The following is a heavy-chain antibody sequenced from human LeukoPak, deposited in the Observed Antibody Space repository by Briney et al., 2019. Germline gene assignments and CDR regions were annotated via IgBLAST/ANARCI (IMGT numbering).Heavy chain of an antibody. CDR1: GFTFGDYA. Sequence: PGGSLRLSCTASGFTFGDYAMSWVRQAPGKGPEWVGFIRSKAYGGTTEYAASVKGRFTISRDDSKSIAYLQMNSLKTEDTAVYYCTRDRITMVRGVKALDYWGQGTLVTVSS. V-gene: IGHV3-49*04. CDR2: IRSKAYGGTT. J-gene: IGHJ4*02. CDR3: TRDRITMVRGVKALDY. D-gene: IGHD3-10*01.